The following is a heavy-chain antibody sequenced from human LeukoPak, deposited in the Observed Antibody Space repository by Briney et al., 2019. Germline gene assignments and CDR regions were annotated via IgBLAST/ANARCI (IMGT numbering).Heavy chain of an antibody. V-gene: IGHV3-48*01. CDR2: IISSSSTI. Sequence: GGSVRLLCAASGFTFRRYRKLGVRQARGKGREWVSSIISSSSTIYYAASVKGRFTISRDNAMASLYLQMNSLRAEDTAVYYCARSEGDSTATPLDYWGQGTLVTVSS. CDR3: ARSEGDSTATPLDY. J-gene: IGHJ4*02. D-gene: IGHD6-13*01. CDR1: GFTFRRYR.